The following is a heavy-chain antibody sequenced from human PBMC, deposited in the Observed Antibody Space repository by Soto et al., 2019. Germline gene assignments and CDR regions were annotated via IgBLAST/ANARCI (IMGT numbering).Heavy chain of an antibody. CDR1: GVSISSHGYC. CDR3: MNYNSGWKY. CDR2: ISYSGST. J-gene: IGHJ4*02. D-gene: IGHD5-12*01. Sequence: QLQLQESGPGLVQPSETLSLTCTVSGVSISSHGYCSGWIRQPPGKGLEWIGMISYSGSTYYSPSLKSRLTISADTSKNQLSLRLGTVTAADTAVFHCMNYNSGWKYWGQGTVVTVSS. V-gene: IGHV4-39*01.